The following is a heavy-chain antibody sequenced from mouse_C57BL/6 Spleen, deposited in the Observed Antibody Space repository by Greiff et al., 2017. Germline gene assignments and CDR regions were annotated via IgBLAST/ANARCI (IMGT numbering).Heavy chain of an antibody. J-gene: IGHJ4*01. CDR1: GYTFTSYW. D-gene: IGHD2-5*01. V-gene: IGHV1-69*01. CDR2: IDPSDSYT. Sequence: QVQLQQSGAELVMPGASVKLSCKASGYTFTSYWMHWVKQRPGQGLEWIGEIDPSDSYTNYNQKFKGKSTLTVDKSSSTAYMQLSSLTSEDSAVYYCARRGAYYSNYGAMDYWGQGTSVTVSS. CDR3: ARRGAYYSNYGAMDY.